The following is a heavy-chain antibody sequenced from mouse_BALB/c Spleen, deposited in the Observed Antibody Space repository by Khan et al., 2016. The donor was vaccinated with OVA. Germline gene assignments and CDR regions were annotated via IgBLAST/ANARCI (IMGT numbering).Heavy chain of an antibody. J-gene: IGHJ4*01. CDR1: GFSLTSYG. CDR2: IWGDGST. V-gene: IGHV2-3*01. CDR3: AKCTSDYYSMDY. Sequence: VQLQESGPGLVAPSPSLSITCTVSGFSLTSYGVSWVRQPPGKGLEWLGVIWGDGSTNYHTALISRMIIRKDNTTSHVFLKLNSLQTDDTATYYCAKCTSDYYSMDYWGQGTPVTVSS.